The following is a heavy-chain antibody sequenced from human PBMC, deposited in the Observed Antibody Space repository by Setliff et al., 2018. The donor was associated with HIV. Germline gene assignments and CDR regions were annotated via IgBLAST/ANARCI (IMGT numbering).Heavy chain of an antibody. CDR3: ARHGTGASKWFDP. CDR1: GGSIDSTSYY. J-gene: IGHJ5*02. Sequence: SETLSLTCTVSGGSIDSTSYYWGWIRQPPGKGLEWIGYIYYSGNTNYNPSLKSRVTISVDTSKNQFSLKVRSVTAADTAVYYCARHGTGASKWFDPWGQGTLVTVSS. CDR2: IYYSGNT. V-gene: IGHV4-61*05. D-gene: IGHD7-27*01.